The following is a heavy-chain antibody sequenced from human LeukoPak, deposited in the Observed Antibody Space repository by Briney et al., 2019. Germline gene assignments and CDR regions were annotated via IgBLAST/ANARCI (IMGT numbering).Heavy chain of an antibody. V-gene: IGHV4-59*01. CDR3: ARVIGIHRGWFDP. D-gene: IGHD3-16*02. CDR2: IYYSGST. CDR1: GGSISSYY. J-gene: IGHJ5*02. Sequence: SETLSLTCTVSGGSISSYYWSWIRQPPGKGLEWIGYIYYSGSTNYNPSLKSRVSISVDTSKNQFSLKLSSVTAADTAVYYCARVIGIHRGWFDPWGQGTLVTVSS.